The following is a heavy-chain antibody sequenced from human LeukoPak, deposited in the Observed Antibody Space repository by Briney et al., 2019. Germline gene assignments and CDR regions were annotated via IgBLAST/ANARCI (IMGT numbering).Heavy chain of an antibody. CDR1: GFMFGDYW. CDR2: INQNEVVK. V-gene: IGHV3-7*03. CDR3: TRTVNAASDF. J-gene: IGHJ4*02. Sequence: SGGSLRLSCVASGFMFGDYWMRWVRQAPGKGLEWVASINQNEVVKYYVDSVKGRFTISRDNAKTSLFLQMNSLRIDDTAVYYCTRTVNAASDFWGQGTLVTVSS. D-gene: IGHD2-15*01.